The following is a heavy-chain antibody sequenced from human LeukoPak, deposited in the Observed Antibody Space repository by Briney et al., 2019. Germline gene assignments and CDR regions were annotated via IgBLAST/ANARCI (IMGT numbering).Heavy chain of an antibody. CDR1: GGSFSGYY. Sequence: PSETLSLTCAVYGGSFSGYYWSWIRQPPGKGLEWIEEINHSGSTNYNPSLKSRVSISVDSSKNQFSLKVSSVTAADTAVYYCASVYGSGQNWFDPWGQGTLVTVSS. D-gene: IGHD3-10*01. CDR3: ASVYGSGQNWFDP. J-gene: IGHJ5*02. CDR2: INHSGST. V-gene: IGHV4-34*01.